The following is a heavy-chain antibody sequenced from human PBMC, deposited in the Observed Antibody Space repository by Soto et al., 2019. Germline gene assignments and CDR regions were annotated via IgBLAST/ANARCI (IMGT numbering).Heavy chain of an antibody. Sequence: SVKVSCKXSGGTFSSYAISWVRQAPGQGLEWMGGIIPIFGTANYAQKFQGRVTITADESTSTAYMELSSLRSEDTAVYYCASGEWELPYYFDYWGQGTLVTVSS. J-gene: IGHJ4*02. CDR1: GGTFSSYA. CDR2: IIPIFGTA. V-gene: IGHV1-69*13. CDR3: ASGEWELPYYFDY. D-gene: IGHD1-26*01.